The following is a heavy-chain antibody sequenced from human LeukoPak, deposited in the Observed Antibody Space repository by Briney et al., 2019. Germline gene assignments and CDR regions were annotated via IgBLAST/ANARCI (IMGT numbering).Heavy chain of an antibody. Sequence: SETPSLTCAVYGGSFSGYYWSWIRQPPGKGLEWIGEINHSGSTNYNPSLKSRVTISVDTSKNQFSLKLSSVTAADTAVYYCARKTMIVVVNWFDPWGQGTLVTVSS. CDR3: ARKTMIVVVNWFDP. J-gene: IGHJ5*02. CDR1: GGSFSGYY. CDR2: INHSGST. V-gene: IGHV4-34*01. D-gene: IGHD3-22*01.